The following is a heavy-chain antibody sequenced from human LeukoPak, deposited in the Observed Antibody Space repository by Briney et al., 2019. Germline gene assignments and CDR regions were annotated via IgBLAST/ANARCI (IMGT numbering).Heavy chain of an antibody. CDR1: GGSIRSGVYY. D-gene: IGHD1-26*01. Sequence: SETLSLTCSVSGGSIRSGVYYWSWIRQHPGKGLEWIGFIYTSGNTNYNPSLKSQISMSVDTSKNQFSLKVSSVTAADTAVYYCARGGGSYWYFDLWGRGTLVTVSS. V-gene: IGHV4-31*01. CDR2: IYTSGNT. J-gene: IGHJ2*01. CDR3: ARGGGSYWYFDL.